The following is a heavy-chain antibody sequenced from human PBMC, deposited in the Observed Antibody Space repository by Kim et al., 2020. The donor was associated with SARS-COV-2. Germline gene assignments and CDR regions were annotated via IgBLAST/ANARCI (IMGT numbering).Heavy chain of an antibody. Sequence: GGSLRLSCAASGFTFSSYSMNWVRQAPGKGLEWVSGIRISSTYADYADSLKGRITISRDNARELLYLQITGLTADDTAVYYCAREARRRVRDKESADAFDVWGQGTLLIVSS. V-gene: IGHV3-21*01. CDR2: IRISSTYA. D-gene: IGHD3-3*01. J-gene: IGHJ3*01. CDR1: GFTFSSYS. CDR3: AREARRRVRDKESADAFDV.